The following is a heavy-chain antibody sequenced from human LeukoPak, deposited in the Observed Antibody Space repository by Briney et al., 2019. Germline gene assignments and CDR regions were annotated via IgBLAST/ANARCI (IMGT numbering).Heavy chain of an antibody. V-gene: IGHV4-4*02. CDR2: IYHSGST. D-gene: IGHD3-10*01. J-gene: IGHJ4*02. CDR1: GASMSSFTW. Sequence: PSGTLSLTCAVSGASMSSFTWWSWVRQPPGKGLEWIGEIYHSGSTNYNSSLKSRVTMSVDTSKNQFSLKLSSVTAADTAVYYCAREWGITMVRGATHYFDYWGQGTLVTVSS. CDR3: AREWGITMVRGATHYFDY.